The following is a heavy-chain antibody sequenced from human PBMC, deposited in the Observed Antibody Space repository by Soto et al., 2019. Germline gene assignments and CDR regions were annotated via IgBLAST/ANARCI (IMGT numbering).Heavy chain of an antibody. D-gene: IGHD2-2*01. CDR2: IYSGGST. Sequence: GGSLRLSCAASEFTVSGSYMTWVRQAPGKGLEWVSVIYSGGSTYYADSVRGRFTISRDNSKNTLYLQLNSLSDEDTAGYYCARAPPYCSSTSCPRTFDIGGQGPMATV. CDR3: ARAPPYCSSTSCPRTFDI. V-gene: IGHV3-53*01. CDR1: EFTVSGSY. J-gene: IGHJ3*02.